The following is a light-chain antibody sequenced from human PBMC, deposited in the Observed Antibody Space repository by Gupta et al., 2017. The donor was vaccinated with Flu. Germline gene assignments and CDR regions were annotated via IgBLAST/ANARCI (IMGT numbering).Light chain of an antibody. CDR3: SSYTSSYTFV. Sequence: TSSDVGTYNRVSWYQQSPGPAPKLMIYEVSNRPSGVPDRFSGSKSGNTASLTISGLQGEDEADYYCSSYTSSYTFVFGTGTKVTVL. CDR2: EVS. V-gene: IGLV2-18*02. J-gene: IGLJ1*01. CDR1: SSDVGTYNR.